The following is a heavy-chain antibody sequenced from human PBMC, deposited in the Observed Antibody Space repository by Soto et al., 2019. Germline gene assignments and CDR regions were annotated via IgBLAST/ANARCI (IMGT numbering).Heavy chain of an antibody. CDR1: GFTFSDYY. CDR2: ISSSGSTI. D-gene: IGHD2-15*01. J-gene: IGHJ2*01. Sequence: QVQLVESGGGLVKPGGSLRLSCAASGFTFSDYYMSWIRQAPGKGLEWVSYISSSGSTIYYADSVKGRFTISRDNAKNSLYLQMNSLRAEDAAVYYCARDLRRLYCSGGSCYYWYFDHWGRGTLVTVSS. CDR3: ARDLRRLYCSGGSCYYWYFDH. V-gene: IGHV3-11*01.